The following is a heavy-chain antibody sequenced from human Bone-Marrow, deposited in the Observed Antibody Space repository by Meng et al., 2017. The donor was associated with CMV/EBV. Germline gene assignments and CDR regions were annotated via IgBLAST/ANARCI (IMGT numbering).Heavy chain of an antibody. D-gene: IGHD2/OR15-2a*01. Sequence: ASVKVSCKATGYTFSYYDITWVRQASGQGLEWVGWVNPNRGNTAYAQKFQGRVTMTRDTSTSIAYMELSSLRSGDTAVYYCARGQVQCSTINCHYYRFSGMDVWGQGTTVTGSS. CDR1: GYTFSYYD. CDR2: VNPNRGNT. J-gene: IGHJ6*01. V-gene: IGHV1-8*01. CDR3: ARGQVQCSTINCHYYRFSGMDV.